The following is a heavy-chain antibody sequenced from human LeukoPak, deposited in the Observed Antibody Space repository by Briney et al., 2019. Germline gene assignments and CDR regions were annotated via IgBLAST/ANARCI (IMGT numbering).Heavy chain of an antibody. D-gene: IGHD1-7*01. Sequence: GESVRISCKGSGYSFTSYWIGWVRQMPGKGLEWMGIIYPGDSDTRYSPSFQGQVTISADKSISTAYLQWSSLEASDTAMYYCASLDWNYLLAYWGQGTLVTVSS. V-gene: IGHV5-51*01. CDR2: IYPGDSDT. J-gene: IGHJ4*02. CDR3: ASLDWNYLLAY. CDR1: GYSFTSYW.